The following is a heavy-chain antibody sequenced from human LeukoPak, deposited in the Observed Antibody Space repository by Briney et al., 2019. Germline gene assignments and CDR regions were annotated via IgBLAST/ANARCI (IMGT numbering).Heavy chain of an antibody. D-gene: IGHD4-17*01. CDR3: ARGHVDYLPDDAFDI. CDR2: INPNSGGT. CDR1: GYTFTSYY. J-gene: IGHJ3*02. V-gene: IGHV1-2*02. Sequence: ASVKVSCKASGYTFTSYYMHWVRQAPGQGLEWMGWINPNSGGTNYAQKFQGRVTMTRDTSISTAYMELSRLRSDDTAVYYCARGHVDYLPDDAFDIWGQGTMVTVSS.